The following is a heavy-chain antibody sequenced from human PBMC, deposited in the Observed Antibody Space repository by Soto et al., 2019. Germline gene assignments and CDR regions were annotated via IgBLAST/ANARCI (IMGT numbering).Heavy chain of an antibody. V-gene: IGHV1-18*01. CDR2: ISAYNGNT. CDR3: ARDHCSGGSCHGYNEYFQH. J-gene: IGHJ1*01. D-gene: IGHD2-15*01. Sequence: ASVKVSCKASGYTFTSYGISWVRQAPGQGLEWMGWISAYNGNTNYAQKLQGRVTMTTDTSTSTAYMELRSLRSDDTAVYYCARDHCSGGSCHGYNEYFQHWGQGTLVTVSS. CDR1: GYTFTSYG.